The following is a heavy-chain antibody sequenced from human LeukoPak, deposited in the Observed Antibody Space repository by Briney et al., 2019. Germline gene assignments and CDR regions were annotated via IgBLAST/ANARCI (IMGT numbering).Heavy chain of an antibody. CDR3: AKDQIYSYGPYYFDY. Sequence: GGSLRLSCAASGFTFSSYSMNWVRQTPGKGLEWVSSIGSRSRFISYADSVKGRFTISRDNSKNTLYLQMNSLRAEDTAVYYCAKDQIYSYGPYYFDYWGQGTLVTVSS. CDR2: IGSRSRFI. CDR1: GFTFSSYS. V-gene: IGHV3-21*04. D-gene: IGHD5-18*01. J-gene: IGHJ4*02.